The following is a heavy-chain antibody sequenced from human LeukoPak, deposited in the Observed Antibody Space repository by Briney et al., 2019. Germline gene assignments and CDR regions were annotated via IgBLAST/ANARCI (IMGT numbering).Heavy chain of an antibody. CDR2: IYHSGST. D-gene: IGHD3-22*01. CDR3: ARDGYYYDSSGYN. Sequence: PSETLSLTCAVSGGSISSSNWWSWVRQPPGKGLEWIGTIYHSGSTYYNPSLKSRVTISVDTSKNQFSLNVSSVTAADTAVYYCARDGYYYDSSGYNWGQGTLVTVSS. CDR1: GGSISSSNW. J-gene: IGHJ4*02. V-gene: IGHV4-4*02.